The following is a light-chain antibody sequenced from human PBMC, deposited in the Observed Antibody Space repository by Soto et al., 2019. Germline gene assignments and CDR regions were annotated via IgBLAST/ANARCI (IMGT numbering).Light chain of an antibody. CDR1: QTMGNY. CDR2: AIS. CDR3: QQSYSAHFT. Sequence: DIQMTHSPSSLSASVGDRLTITCRASQTMGNYLNWYQQKPGKAHKVLIYAISNLQSGVPSRFSGSGSGTDFTLTISSLQPEDFSTYYCQQSYSAHFTFGQGTRLEIK. J-gene: IGKJ5*01. V-gene: IGKV1-39*01.